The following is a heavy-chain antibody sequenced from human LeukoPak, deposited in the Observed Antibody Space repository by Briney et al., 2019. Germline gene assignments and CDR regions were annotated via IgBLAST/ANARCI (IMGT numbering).Heavy chain of an antibody. V-gene: IGHV3-53*01. J-gene: IGHJ4*02. D-gene: IGHD1-1*01. CDR2: IYSCGST. CDR3: ARSTGTQGGYYFDY. CDR1: GFTVSSDY. Sequence: PGGSLRLSCAASGFTVSSDYMSWVRQAPGKGLEWVSVIYSCGSTYYADSVKGRFTISRDNSKNTLYLQMNSLRADDTAVYYCARSTGTQGGYYFDYWGQGTLVTVSS.